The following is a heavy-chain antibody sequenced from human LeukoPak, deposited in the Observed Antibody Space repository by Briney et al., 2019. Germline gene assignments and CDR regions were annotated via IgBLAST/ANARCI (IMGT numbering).Heavy chain of an antibody. Sequence: GGSLRLSCAASGFTFSSYAMHWVRQAPGKGLEWVAVISYDGSNKYYADSVKGRFTISRDNSKNTLYLQMNSLRAEDTAVYYCARGGPSTSYYFDYWGQGTLVTVSS. CDR3: ARGGPSTSYYFDY. CDR2: ISYDGSNK. CDR1: GFTFSSYA. D-gene: IGHD3-16*01. J-gene: IGHJ4*02. V-gene: IGHV3-30*04.